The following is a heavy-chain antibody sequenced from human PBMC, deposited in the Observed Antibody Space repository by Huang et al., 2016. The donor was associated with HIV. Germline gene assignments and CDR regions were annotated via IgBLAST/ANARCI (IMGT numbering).Heavy chain of an antibody. J-gene: IGHJ4*02. D-gene: IGHD3-22*01. CDR2: IKSDGSSS. CDR3: VRDPRIQSWLNYFDY. V-gene: IGHV3-74*01. CDR1: GFTFSSYW. Sequence: EVQLVESGGGLVQPGGSLRLSCAASGFTFSSYWMHWVRQAPGKGLVWVSRIKSDGSSSGCADSVKGRFTISRDNAKNTLYLQMNSLRAEDTAVYYCVRDPRIQSWLNYFDYWGQGTLVSVSS.